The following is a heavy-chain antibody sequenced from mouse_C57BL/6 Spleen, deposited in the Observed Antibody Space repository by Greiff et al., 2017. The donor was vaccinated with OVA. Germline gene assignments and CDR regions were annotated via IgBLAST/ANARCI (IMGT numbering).Heavy chain of an antibody. J-gene: IGHJ3*01. V-gene: IGHV1-26*01. CDR1: GYTFTDYY. CDR3: ARVYDYAWFAY. CDR2: INPNNGGT. D-gene: IGHD2-4*01. Sequence: LQQSGPELVKPGASVKISCKASGYTFTDYYMNWVKQSHGKSLEWIGDINPNNGGTSYNQKFKGKATLTVDKSSSTAYMELRSLTSEDSAVYYCARVYDYAWFAYWGQGTLVTVSA.